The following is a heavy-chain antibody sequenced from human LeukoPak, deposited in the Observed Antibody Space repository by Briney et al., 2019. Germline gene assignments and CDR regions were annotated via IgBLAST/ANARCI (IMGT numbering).Heavy chain of an antibody. J-gene: IGHJ4*02. CDR3: ARGELLVSDY. Sequence: GASVKVSCKASGYTFTKYYMHWVRQAPGQGLEWMGWINAGNGNTKYSQKFQGRVTITRDTSASTAYMGLSSLRSEDTAVYYCARGELLVSDYWGQGTLVTVSS. CDR1: GYTFTKYY. CDR2: INAGNGNT. V-gene: IGHV1-3*01. D-gene: IGHD1-26*01.